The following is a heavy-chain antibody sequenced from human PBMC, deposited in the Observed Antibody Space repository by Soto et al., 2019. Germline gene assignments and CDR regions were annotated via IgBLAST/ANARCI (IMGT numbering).Heavy chain of an antibody. D-gene: IGHD2-2*01. J-gene: IGHJ6*03. V-gene: IGHV1-18*01. CDR3: ARVPARVVVPAAMFYYYYMDV. CDR2: ISAYDGNT. Sequence: ASVKVSCKASGYTFTSYGISWVRQAPGQGLEWMGWISAYDGNTNYAQKLQGRVTMTTDTSTSTAYMELRSLRSDDTAVYYCARVPARVVVPAAMFYYYYMDVWGKGITVTVS. CDR1: GYTFTSYG.